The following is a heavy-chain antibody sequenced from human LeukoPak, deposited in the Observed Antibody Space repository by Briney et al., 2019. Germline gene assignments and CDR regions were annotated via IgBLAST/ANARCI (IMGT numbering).Heavy chain of an antibody. CDR1: GGSISSYY. J-gene: IGHJ4*02. V-gene: IGHV4-59*01. D-gene: IGHD6-13*01. CDR3: ARLVVGAAAVDY. Sequence: SETLSLTCTVSGGSISSYYWSWIRQPPGKGLEWIGYIYYSGSTNYNPSLKSRVTISVDTSKNQFSLKLSSVTAADTAVYYCARLVVGAAAVDYWGQGTLVTVSS. CDR2: IYYSGST.